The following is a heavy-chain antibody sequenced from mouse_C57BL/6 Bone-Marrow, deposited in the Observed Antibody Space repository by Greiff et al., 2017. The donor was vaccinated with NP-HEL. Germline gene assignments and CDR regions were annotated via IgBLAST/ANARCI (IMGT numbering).Heavy chain of an antibody. CDR2: IYPGGGYT. D-gene: IGHD2-4*01. CDR3: ARSGTIYYEFYFDV. V-gene: IGHV1-63*01. Sequence: VKLMESGAELVRPGTSVKMSCKASGYTFTNYWIGWAKQRPGHGLEWIGDIYPGGGYTNYNEKFKGKATLTADKSSSTAYMQFSSLTSEDSAIYYCARSGTIYYEFYFDVWGTGTTVTVSS. J-gene: IGHJ1*03. CDR1: GYTFTNYW.